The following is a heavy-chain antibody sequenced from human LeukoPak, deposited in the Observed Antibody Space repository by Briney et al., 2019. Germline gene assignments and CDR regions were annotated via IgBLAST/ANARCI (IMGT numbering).Heavy chain of an antibody. CDR3: ARGENWNDIRPDGAFDI. Sequence: GGSLRLSCAASGFTFSDYYMSWIRQAPGKGLEWVSYISSSGSTIYYADSVKGRFTISRDNAKNSLYLQMNSPRSEDTAVYYCARGENWNDIRPDGAFDIWGQGTMVTVSS. V-gene: IGHV3-11*01. CDR1: GFTFSDYY. CDR2: ISSSGSTI. D-gene: IGHD1-1*01. J-gene: IGHJ3*02.